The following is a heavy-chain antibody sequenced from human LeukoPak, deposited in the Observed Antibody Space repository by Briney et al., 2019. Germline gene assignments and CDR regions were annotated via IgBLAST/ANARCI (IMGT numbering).Heavy chain of an antibody. CDR3: ARHSSSSPYFDY. Sequence: GESLEISCKGSGYSFTSYWIGWVRRMPGKGLEWMGIIYPGESDTRYSPSFQGQVTISADKSISTAYLQWSSLKASDTAMYYCARHSSSSPYFDYWGQGTLGTVSS. V-gene: IGHV5-51*01. J-gene: IGHJ4*02. D-gene: IGHD6-6*01. CDR2: IYPGESDT. CDR1: GYSFTSYW.